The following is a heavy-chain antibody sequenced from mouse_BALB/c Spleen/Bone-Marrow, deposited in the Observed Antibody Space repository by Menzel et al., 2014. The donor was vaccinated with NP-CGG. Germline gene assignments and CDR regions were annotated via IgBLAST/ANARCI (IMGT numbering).Heavy chain of an antibody. Sequence: VKLQESGAELARPGASAKLSCKASGYTFTSYWMQWVKQRPGQGLEWIGAIYPGDGDTRYTQKFKGKATLTADKSSSTAYMQLSSLASEDSAVYYCARWDDYDAWFAYWGQGTLVTVSA. CDR1: GYTFTSYW. CDR3: ARWDDYDAWFAY. J-gene: IGHJ3*01. CDR2: IYPGDGDT. D-gene: IGHD2-4*01. V-gene: IGHV1-87*01.